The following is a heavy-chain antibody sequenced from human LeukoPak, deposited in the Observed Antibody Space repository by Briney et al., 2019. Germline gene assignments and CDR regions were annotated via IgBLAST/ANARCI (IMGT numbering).Heavy chain of an antibody. CDR2: ISGSGGST. D-gene: IGHD6-13*01. Sequence: GGSLRLSCAASGFTFSTYAMSWVRQAPGKGLEWVSDISGSGGSTDYADSVKGRFTISRDNSNNTLYLQMNSLRAEAKAAYYCAKRGGSSWFGDFDYWGQGSLVTVSS. V-gene: IGHV3-23*01. CDR1: GFTFSTYA. CDR3: AKRGGSSWFGDFDY. J-gene: IGHJ4*02.